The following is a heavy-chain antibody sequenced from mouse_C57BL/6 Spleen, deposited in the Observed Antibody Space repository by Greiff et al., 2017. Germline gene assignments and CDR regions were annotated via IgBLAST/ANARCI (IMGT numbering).Heavy chain of an antibody. CDR2: ISSGGSYT. CDR3: ARLYDGYRD. V-gene: IGHV5-6*01. J-gene: IGHJ3*01. Sequence: EVKLVESGGDLVKPGGSLKLSCAASGFTFSSYGMSWVRQTPDKRLEWVATISSGGSYTYYPDSVKGRFTISRDNAKNTLYLQMSSLKSEDTAMYYCARLYDGYRDWGQGTLVTVSA. D-gene: IGHD2-3*01. CDR1: GFTFSSYG.